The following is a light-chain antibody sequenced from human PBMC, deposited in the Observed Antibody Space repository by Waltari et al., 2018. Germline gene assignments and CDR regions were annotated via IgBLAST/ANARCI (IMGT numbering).Light chain of an antibody. Sequence: SYELTQPPSVSLSPGQTASIPCPGDKLGEKFASWYQQKTGQSPVLVIYENNKRPSGIPERYSGSNSGNTATLTISGTQAMDEADFYCQAWDSSTAHVIFGGGTKLTVL. V-gene: IGLV3-1*01. CDR3: QAWDSSTAHVI. CDR1: KLGEKF. J-gene: IGLJ2*01. CDR2: ENN.